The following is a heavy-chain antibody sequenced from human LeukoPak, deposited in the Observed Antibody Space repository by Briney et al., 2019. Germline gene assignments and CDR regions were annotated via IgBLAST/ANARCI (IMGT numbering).Heavy chain of an antibody. CDR1: SSYA. CDR2: IYYSGST. J-gene: IGHJ5*02. Sequence: SSYAMSWVRQPPGKGLEWIGSIYYSGSTYYNPSLKSRVTISVDTSENQFSLKLSSVTAADTAVYYCARSYSSGWSLNWFDPWGQGTLVTVSS. CDR3: ARSYSSGWSLNWFDP. V-gene: IGHV4-39*01. D-gene: IGHD6-19*01.